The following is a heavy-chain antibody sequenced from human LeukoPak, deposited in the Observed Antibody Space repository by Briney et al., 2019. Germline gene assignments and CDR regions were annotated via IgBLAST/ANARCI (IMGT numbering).Heavy chain of an antibody. Sequence: ASVKVSCKASGGTFSSYAISWVRQAPGQGLEWMGRINPNSGGTNYAQKFQGRVTMTRDPSISTAYMELSSLRSEDTAVYYCARIFRRDGFWYFDLWGRGTLVTVSS. D-gene: IGHD5-24*01. V-gene: IGHV1-2*06. CDR2: INPNSGGT. J-gene: IGHJ2*01. CDR1: GGTFSSYA. CDR3: ARIFRRDGFWYFDL.